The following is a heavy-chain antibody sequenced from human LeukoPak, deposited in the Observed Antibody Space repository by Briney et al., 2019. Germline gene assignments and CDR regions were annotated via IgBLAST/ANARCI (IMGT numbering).Heavy chain of an antibody. CDR3: AKPYRFFDL. D-gene: IGHD3-3*01. Sequence: PGGSLRLSCAASGFTFSSYEMNWVRQAPGKGLEWVSAIGVSGTSTYYADSVKGRFTVSRDDSKSTLYLHMNSLRAEDTAVYYCAKPYRFFDLWGRGTLVTVSS. CDR1: GFTFSSYE. CDR2: IGVSGTST. J-gene: IGHJ2*01. V-gene: IGHV3-23*01.